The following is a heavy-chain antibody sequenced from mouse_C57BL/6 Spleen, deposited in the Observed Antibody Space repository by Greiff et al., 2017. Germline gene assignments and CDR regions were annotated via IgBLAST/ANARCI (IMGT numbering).Heavy chain of an antibody. CDR2: IYPGDGDA. CDR1: GYAFSSYW. V-gene: IGHV1-80*01. Sequence: VQLQQSGAELVKPGASVKISCKASGYAFSSYWMNWVKQRPGKGLEWIGQIYPGDGDANYNGKFKGKATLTADKSSSTAYMQLSSLTSEDSAVYFCGREEVFDDVMGYWGQGTSVTVSS. CDR3: GREEVFDDVMGY. J-gene: IGHJ4*01.